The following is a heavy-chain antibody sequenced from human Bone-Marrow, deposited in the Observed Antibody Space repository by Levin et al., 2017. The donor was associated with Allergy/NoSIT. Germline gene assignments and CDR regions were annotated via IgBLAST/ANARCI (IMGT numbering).Heavy chain of an antibody. CDR1: GGSISSYY. CDR3: ARFKVHCGGDCYSPYFYFDY. CDR2: IYYSGST. Sequence: PSETLSLTCTVSGGSISSYYWSWIRQPPGKGLEWIGYIYYSGSTNYNPSLKSRVTISVDTSKNQISLKLSSVTAADTAVYYCARFKVHCGGDCYSPYFYFDYWGQGTLVTVSS. D-gene: IGHD2-21*02. J-gene: IGHJ4*02. V-gene: IGHV4-59*01.